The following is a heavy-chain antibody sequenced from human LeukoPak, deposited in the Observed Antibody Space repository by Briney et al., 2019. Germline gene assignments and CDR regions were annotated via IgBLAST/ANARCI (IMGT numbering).Heavy chain of an antibody. CDR1: GGSISSSRYY. CDR3: ASRTTVTTS. V-gene: IGHV4-39*01. Sequence: SETLSLTCTVSGGSISSSRYYWGWIRQPPGKGLEWIGSIYYSGSTYYNPSLKSRVTISVDTSKNQFSLKLSSVTAADTAVYYCASRTTVTTSWGQGTLVTVSS. D-gene: IGHD4-17*01. J-gene: IGHJ4*02. CDR2: IYYSGST.